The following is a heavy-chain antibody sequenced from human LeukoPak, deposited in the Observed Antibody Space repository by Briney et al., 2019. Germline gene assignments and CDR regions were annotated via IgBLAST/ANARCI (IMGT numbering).Heavy chain of an antibody. CDR3: AMVPLSGDSHDY. CDR1: GFTFSSYE. CDR2: ISSSGSTI. D-gene: IGHD4-17*01. J-gene: IGHJ4*02. Sequence: PGGSLRLSCAASGFTFSSYEMNWVRQAPGKGLEWVSYISSSGSTIYYADSVKGRFTISRDNSKNTLYLQMNSLRAEDTAVYYCAMVPLSGDSHDYWGQGALVTVSS. V-gene: IGHV3-48*03.